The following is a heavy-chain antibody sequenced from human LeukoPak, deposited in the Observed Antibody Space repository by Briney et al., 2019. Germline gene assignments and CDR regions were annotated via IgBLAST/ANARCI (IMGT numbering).Heavy chain of an antibody. Sequence: GESLKISCQGSGYSFTSYWTGWVRQMPGKGLEWMGIFYPGDSDTRYSPSFQGQVTISADKSISTAYLPSSSLKPSHTAMYYCARLRHGSYYFDYWGQGTLVTVSS. CDR3: ARLRHGSYYFDY. J-gene: IGHJ4*02. CDR2: FYPGDSDT. V-gene: IGHV5-51*01. D-gene: IGHD1-26*01. CDR1: GYSFTSYW.